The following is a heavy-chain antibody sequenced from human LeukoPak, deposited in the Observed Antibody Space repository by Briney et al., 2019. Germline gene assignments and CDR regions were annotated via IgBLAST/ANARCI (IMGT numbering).Heavy chain of an antibody. CDR1: GYTFTGYY. D-gene: IGHD4-17*01. J-gene: IGHJ3*02. CDR2: INPNSGGT. Sequence: GASVKVSCKASGYTFTGYYMHWVRQAPGQGLERMGWINPNSGGTNYAQKFRGRVTMTRDTSICTAYMELSRLRSDDTAVYYCARDLDMTTVTGAFDIWGQGTMVTVSS. V-gene: IGHV1-2*02. CDR3: ARDLDMTTVTGAFDI.